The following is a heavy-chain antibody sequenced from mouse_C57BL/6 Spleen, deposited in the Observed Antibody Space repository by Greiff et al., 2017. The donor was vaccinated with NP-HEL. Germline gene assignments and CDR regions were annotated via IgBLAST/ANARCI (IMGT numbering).Heavy chain of an antibody. D-gene: IGHD1-1*01. CDR3: ATDYYGSSPRFAY. CDR2: ISSGSSTI. V-gene: IGHV5-17*01. CDR1: GFTFSDYG. J-gene: IGHJ3*01. Sequence: EVKLVESGGGLVKPGGSLKLSCAASGFTFSDYGMHWVRQAPEKGLEWVAYISSGSSTIYYADTVKGRFTISRDNAKNTLFLQMTSLRSEDTAMYYCATDYYGSSPRFAYWGQGTLVTVSA.